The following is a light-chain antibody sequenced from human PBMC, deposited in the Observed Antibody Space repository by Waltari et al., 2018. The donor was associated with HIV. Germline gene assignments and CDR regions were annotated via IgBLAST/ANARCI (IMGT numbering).Light chain of an antibody. Sequence: DNHFTLSPSFLSASVGDHHTITCHPRQDIRNYLAWFQVKPGKAPKFLVYAASTSQNGVPSRFSGSGSGTEFTLTINSLQPEDCGTYYCQQLNSYPYTFGQGTRLESK. V-gene: IGKV1-9*01. CDR3: QQLNSYPYT. J-gene: IGKJ2*01. CDR2: AAS. CDR1: QDIRNY.